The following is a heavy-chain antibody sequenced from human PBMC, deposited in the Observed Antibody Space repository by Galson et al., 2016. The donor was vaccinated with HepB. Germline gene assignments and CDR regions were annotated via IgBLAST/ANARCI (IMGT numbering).Heavy chain of an antibody. V-gene: IGHV1-69*04. CDR3: ARDAVAVAGTLHFYFYGMNV. D-gene: IGHD6-19*01. CDR2: IVPILGMS. J-gene: IGHJ6*02. Sequence: KASGGTFSSYAFSWVRQAPGQGLEWMGRIVPILGMSNYAQKFQGRVTITADKSTSTVYMELSSLRSEDTAVYYCARDAVAVAGTLHFYFYGMNVWGQGTTVTVSS. CDR1: GGTFSSYA.